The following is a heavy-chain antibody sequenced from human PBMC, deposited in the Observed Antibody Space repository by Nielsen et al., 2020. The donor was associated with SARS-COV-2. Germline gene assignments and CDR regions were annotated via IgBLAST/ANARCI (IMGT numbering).Heavy chain of an antibody. Sequence: GESLKICCAACGFTFDDYMMHWVSQVQGKGLEWVCVISWDGGSTYYADSVKGRFTISRDNSKNSLYLQMNSLRTEDTALYYCAKDKGPIEGYFDYWGQGTLVTVSS. CDR1: GFTFDDYM. CDR2: ISWDGGST. J-gene: IGHJ4*02. CDR3: AKDKGPIEGYFDY. D-gene: IGHD1-26*01. V-gene: IGHV3-43*01.